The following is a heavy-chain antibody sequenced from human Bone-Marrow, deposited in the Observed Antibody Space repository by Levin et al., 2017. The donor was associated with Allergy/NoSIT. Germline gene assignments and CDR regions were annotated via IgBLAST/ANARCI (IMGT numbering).Heavy chain of an antibody. CDR1: GYTFIGYY. V-gene: IGHV1-2*02. Sequence: ASVKVSCKASGYTFIGYYMHWVRQAPGQGLEWMGWINPDNGGTHYAEKFQGRVTMTRDTSINTVFLDLDRLTSDDTAVYFCARGVGRTCLQARFCCWFDAWGQGALVTVSS. CDR3: ARGVGRTCLQARFCCWFDA. J-gene: IGHJ5*02. CDR2: INPDNGGT. D-gene: IGHD6-6*01.